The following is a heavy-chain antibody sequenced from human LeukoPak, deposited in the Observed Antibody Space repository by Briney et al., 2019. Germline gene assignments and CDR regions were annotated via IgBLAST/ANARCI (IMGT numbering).Heavy chain of an antibody. D-gene: IGHD6-13*01. CDR1: GGSISSGDYY. J-gene: IGHJ5*02. V-gene: IGHV4-61*08. CDR3: ARDKQPGDQ. CDR2: IYYSGST. Sequence: SETLSLTCTVSGGSISSGDYYWSWIRQPPGKGLEWIGYIYYSGSTHYNPSLKSRVTISVDTSKNQFSLRLSSVTAADTAVYYCARDKQPGDQWGQGTLVTVSS.